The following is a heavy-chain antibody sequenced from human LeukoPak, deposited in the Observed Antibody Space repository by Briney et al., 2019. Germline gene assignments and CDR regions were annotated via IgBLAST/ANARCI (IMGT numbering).Heavy chain of an antibody. V-gene: IGHV3-20*01. CDR3: ARDTSSGYYSSYWYFDL. J-gene: IGHJ2*01. D-gene: IGHD3-22*01. CDR2: INWNGDNP. CDR1: GFTFHDYG. Sequence: PGGSLRLSCAASGFTFHDYGMTWVRQAPGKGLEWVSSINWNGDNPEYADSVKGRFTISRDNAKNTLYLQMNSLRAEDTAVYHCARDTSSGYYSSYWYFDLWGRGTLVTVSS.